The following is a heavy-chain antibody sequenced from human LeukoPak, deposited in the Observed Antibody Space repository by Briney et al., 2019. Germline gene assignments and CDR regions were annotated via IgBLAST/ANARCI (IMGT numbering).Heavy chain of an antibody. CDR3: AKDPSSTLDY. CDR1: GFTFSSSG. CDR2: ISYDGNNK. Sequence: GGSLRLSCAASGFTFSSSGMHWVRQAPGKGLEWVAVISYDGNNKYYADSVKGRFTISRDNSKNTLYLQMNSLRAEDTAVYYCAKDPSSTLDYWGQGTLVTVSS. V-gene: IGHV3-30*18. J-gene: IGHJ4*02. D-gene: IGHD5/OR15-5a*01.